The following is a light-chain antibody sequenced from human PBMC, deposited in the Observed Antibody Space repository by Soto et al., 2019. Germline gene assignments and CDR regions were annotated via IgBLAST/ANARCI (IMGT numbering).Light chain of an antibody. CDR3: QQYDTLPWT. Sequence: DIQMTQSPSSLSASVGDRVTITCKASQDISNYLNWYQQKPGKAPKLLIYDASNLETGVPSRFSGSGSGTDFTFTISSLQPEDIATYYCQQYDTLPWTFGQGTKVEIK. CDR1: QDISNY. V-gene: IGKV1-33*01. CDR2: DAS. J-gene: IGKJ1*01.